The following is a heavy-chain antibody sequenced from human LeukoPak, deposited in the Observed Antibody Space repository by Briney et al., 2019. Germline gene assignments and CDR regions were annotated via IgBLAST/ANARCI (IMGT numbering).Heavy chain of an antibody. V-gene: IGHV4-34*01. J-gene: IGHJ6*02. Sequence: SETLSLTCTVSGGSISSYYWSWIRQPPGKGLEWIGEINHSGSTNYNPSLKSRVTISVDTSKNQFSLKLSSVTAADTAVYYCARGCSSTSCHHGMDVWGQGTTVTVSS. CDR3: ARGCSSTSCHHGMDV. CDR1: GGSISSYY. D-gene: IGHD2-2*01. CDR2: INHSGST.